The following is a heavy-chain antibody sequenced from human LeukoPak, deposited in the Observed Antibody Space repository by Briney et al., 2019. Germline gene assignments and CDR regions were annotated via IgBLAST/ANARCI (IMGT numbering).Heavy chain of an antibody. D-gene: IGHD6-19*01. V-gene: IGHV3-23*01. CDR2: ISGSGGST. Sequence: GGSLRLSCAASGFTFSSYAMSWVRQAPGKGLEWVSAISGSGGSTYYADSVKGRFTISRDSSKSTLYLQMNSLRAEDTAVYYCARVVKSGWWNYPNWFDPWGQGTLVTVSS. J-gene: IGHJ5*02. CDR3: ARVVKSGWWNYPNWFDP. CDR1: GFTFSSYA.